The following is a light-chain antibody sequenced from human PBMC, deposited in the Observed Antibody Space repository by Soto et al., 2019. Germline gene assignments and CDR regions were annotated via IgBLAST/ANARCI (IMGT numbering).Light chain of an antibody. J-gene: IGKJ1*01. Sequence: DIQMTQSPSTLSASVGDRVTITCRASQSISSWLAWYQQKPGKAPKLLIYDASSLESGVPSRFSGSGSGTEFPLTISSLQPDDFDSYYCQQYNSYSPTFGQGTKVEIK. CDR3: QQYNSYSPT. CDR1: QSISSW. V-gene: IGKV1-5*01. CDR2: DAS.